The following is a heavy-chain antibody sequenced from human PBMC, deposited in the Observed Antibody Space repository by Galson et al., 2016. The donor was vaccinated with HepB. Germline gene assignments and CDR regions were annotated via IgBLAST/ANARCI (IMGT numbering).Heavy chain of an antibody. CDR1: GFTFRTYS. V-gene: IGHV3-21*01. D-gene: IGHD6-13*01. J-gene: IGHJ5*02. Sequence: SLRLSCAASGFTFRTYSMNWVRQAPGKGLEWVSSISSSSSYIYYADSVKGRFTISRDNAKNSLYPQMNSLRAEDTAVYYWARDAGGRWYPYNWFDPWGQGTLVTVSS. CDR3: ARDAGGRWYPYNWFDP. CDR2: ISSSSSYI.